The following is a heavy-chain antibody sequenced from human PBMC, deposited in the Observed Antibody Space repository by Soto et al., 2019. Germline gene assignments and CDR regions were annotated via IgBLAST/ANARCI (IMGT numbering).Heavy chain of an antibody. V-gene: IGHV3-43*01. CDR2: ISWDGGST. CDR1: GFTFDDYT. J-gene: IGHJ6*02. Sequence: GGSLRLSCAASGFTFDDYTMHWVRQAPGKGLEWVSLISWDGGSTYYADSVKGRFTISRDNSKNSLYLQMNSLRTEDTALYYCAKALEGYYYYGMDVWGQGTTVTVSS. CDR3: AKALEGYYYYGMDV.